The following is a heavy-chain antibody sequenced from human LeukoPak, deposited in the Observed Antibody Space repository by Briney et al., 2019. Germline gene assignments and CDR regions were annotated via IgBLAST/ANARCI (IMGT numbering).Heavy chain of an antibody. Sequence: SETLSLTCTVSGGSISSYYWSLIRQPPGKGLEWIGYIYYSGSTNYNPSLKSRVTISVDTSKNQFSLKLSSVTAADTAVYYCARTRYSSSWYYFDYWGQGTLVTVSS. CDR1: GGSISSYY. V-gene: IGHV4-59*01. CDR3: ARTRYSSSWYYFDY. D-gene: IGHD6-13*01. J-gene: IGHJ4*02. CDR2: IYYSGST.